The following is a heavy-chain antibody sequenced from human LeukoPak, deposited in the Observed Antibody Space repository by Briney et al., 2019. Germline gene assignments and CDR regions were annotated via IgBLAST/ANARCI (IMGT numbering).Heavy chain of an antibody. CDR1: GGFAFSSFV. CDR2: ISTSGDGT. CDR3: ANTRGNTVPYNWFDS. D-gene: IGHD2-2*01. Sequence: GGSLRLSCVASGGFAFSSFVLSWVRQTPGKGLEWVSVISTSGDGTYYTDSVKGRFTISRDNSKNTLYLQMNSLRAGDTAVYYCANTRGNTVPYNWFDSWGQGTLVTVSS. J-gene: IGHJ5*01. V-gene: IGHV3-23*01.